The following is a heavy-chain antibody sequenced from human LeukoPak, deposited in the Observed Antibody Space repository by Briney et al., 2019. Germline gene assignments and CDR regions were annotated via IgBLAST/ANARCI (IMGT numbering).Heavy chain of an antibody. CDR2: IYYSGST. CDR1: GGSISSYY. J-gene: IGHJ4*02. V-gene: IGHV4-59*08. CDR3: ARVGVFGVVSDS. Sequence: SETLSLTCTVSGGSISSYYWSWIRQSPGKGLEWIGYIYYSGSTNYNPSLKSRVTISVDTSKSQFSLKLSSVTAADTAVYYCARVGVFGVVSDSWGQGILVTVSS. D-gene: IGHD3-3*01.